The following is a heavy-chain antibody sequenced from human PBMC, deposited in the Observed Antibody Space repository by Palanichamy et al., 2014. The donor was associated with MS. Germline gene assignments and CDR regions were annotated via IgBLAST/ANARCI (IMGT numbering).Heavy chain of an antibody. CDR3: KTDSSYYDRSGYYRLGAFDI. Sequence: EVQLVESGGGLVKPGGSLRLSCVASGYIFSGAWMNWVRQAPGKGLEWVGRIKSNIDGGTTDYAAPAKTRFTISRDDSKNTLYLQMNSLKTDDTAVYYCKTDSSYYDRSGYYRLGAFDIWGQGTKVTVSS. CDR2: IKSNIDGGTT. D-gene: IGHD3-22*01. CDR1: GYIFSGAW. J-gene: IGHJ3*02. V-gene: IGHV3-15*07.